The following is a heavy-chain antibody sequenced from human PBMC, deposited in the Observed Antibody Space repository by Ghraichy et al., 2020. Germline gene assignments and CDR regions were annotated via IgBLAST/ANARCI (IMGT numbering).Heavy chain of an antibody. D-gene: IGHD1-26*01. CDR2: IYYSGST. Sequence: SETLSLTCTVSGGSISSSSYYWGWIRQPPGKGLEWIGSIYYSGSTHYNPSLKSRVTISVDTSKNQFSLKLSSVTAADTAVYYCARQGVGATFFDYWGQGTLVTVPS. V-gene: IGHV4-39*01. J-gene: IGHJ4*02. CDR3: ARQGVGATFFDY. CDR1: GGSISSSSYY.